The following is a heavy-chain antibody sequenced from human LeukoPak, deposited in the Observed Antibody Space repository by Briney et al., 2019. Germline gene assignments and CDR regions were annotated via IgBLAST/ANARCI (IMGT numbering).Heavy chain of an antibody. CDR3: AKDRLAFGVVTNSRFDY. Sequence: GGSLRLSCAASGFTFSSYDMHWVRQAPGKGLEWVAFIRYDGNIKYFADSVKGRFTISRDTSKNTLYLQMNSLRAEDTAVYYCAKDRLAFGVVTNSRFDYWGQGTLVTVSS. J-gene: IGHJ4*02. D-gene: IGHD3-3*01. CDR2: IRYDGNIK. V-gene: IGHV3-30*02. CDR1: GFTFSSYD.